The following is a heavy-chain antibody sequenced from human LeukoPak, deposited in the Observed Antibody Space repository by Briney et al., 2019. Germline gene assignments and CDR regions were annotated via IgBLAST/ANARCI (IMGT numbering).Heavy chain of an antibody. Sequence: PSETLSLTCAVYGGSFSGYYWSWIRQPPGKGLEWIGEINHSGSTNYNPSLKSRVTISVDTSKNQFSLKLSSVTAADTAVYYCARSIGYGPGSYGGDYWGQGTLVTVSS. CDR1: GGSFSGYY. J-gene: IGHJ4*02. D-gene: IGHD3-10*01. CDR2: INHSGST. V-gene: IGHV4-34*01. CDR3: ARSIGYGPGSYGGDY.